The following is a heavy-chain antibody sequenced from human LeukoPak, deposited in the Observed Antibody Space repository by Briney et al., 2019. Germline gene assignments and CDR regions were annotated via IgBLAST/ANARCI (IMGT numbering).Heavy chain of an antibody. D-gene: IGHD5-24*01. J-gene: IGHJ4*02. CDR2: ISGSGDST. CDR1: GFTVSGYY. CDR3: AKDMWRRDGYNPLGIFDY. Sequence: GGSLRLSCAASGFTVSGYYMSWVRQAPGKGLEWVSAISGSGDSTYYADSVKGRFTISRDNSKNTVSLQMNSLGAEDTAVYYCAKDMWRRDGYNPLGIFDYWGQGTLVTVS. V-gene: IGHV3-23*01.